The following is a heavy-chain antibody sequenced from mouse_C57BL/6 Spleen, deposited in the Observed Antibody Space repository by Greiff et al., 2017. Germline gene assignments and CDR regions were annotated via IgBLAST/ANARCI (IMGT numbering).Heavy chain of an antibody. J-gene: IGHJ4*01. CDR2: IYPGDGDT. V-gene: IGHV1-82*01. Sequence: VQLQQSGPELVKPGASVKISCKASGYAFSSSWMNWVKQRPGKGLEWIGRIYPGDGDTNYNGKFTGKATLTADKSSSTAYMQLSSLTSEDSAVYCCARYGTHYGSRLYYAMDGWGQGTSVTVAS. D-gene: IGHD1-1*01. CDR1: GYAFSSSW. CDR3: ARYGTHYGSRLYYAMDG.